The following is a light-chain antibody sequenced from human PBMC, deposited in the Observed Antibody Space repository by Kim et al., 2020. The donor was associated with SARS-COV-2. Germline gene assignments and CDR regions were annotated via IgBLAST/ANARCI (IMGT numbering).Light chain of an antibody. V-gene: IGLV1-47*01. CDR1: FSNIGSNY. J-gene: IGLJ2*01. Sequence: GQRVTISCSGRFSNIGSNYIYWFQQLPGASPRLLIYKNNQRPSGVPDRFSGSKSGTSTSLAITGLRSEDEADYYCASWDDRLSALLFGGGTQLTVL. CDR2: KNN. CDR3: ASWDDRLSALL.